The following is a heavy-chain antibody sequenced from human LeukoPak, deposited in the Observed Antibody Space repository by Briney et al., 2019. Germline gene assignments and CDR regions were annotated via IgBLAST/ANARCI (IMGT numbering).Heavy chain of an antibody. D-gene: IGHD3-3*01. J-gene: IGHJ5*02. CDR1: GFTFSSYA. Sequence: PGGSLRLSCAASGFTFSSYAMSWVRQAPGKGLEWVSGISGSGGSTYYADSVKGRFTISRDNAKNSLYLQMNGLRAEDTAAYYCARGATDITRWFDPWGQGTLVIVSS. V-gene: IGHV3-23*01. CDR3: ARGATDITRWFDP. CDR2: ISGSGGST.